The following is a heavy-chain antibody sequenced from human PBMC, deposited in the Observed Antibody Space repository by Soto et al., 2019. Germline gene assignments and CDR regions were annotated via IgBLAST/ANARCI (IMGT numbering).Heavy chain of an antibody. D-gene: IGHD2-21*02. CDR1: GFTFSSYS. CDR2: ISSTSSTI. J-gene: IGHJ5*02. CDR3: ARALVTANH. V-gene: IGHV3-48*01. Sequence: EVQLVESGGGLVQPGGSLRLSCAASGFTFSSYSMNWVRQAPGKGLEWVSYISSTSSTIYYVDSVKGRFTISRDNAKNSLYLQMNSLRVEDTAVYYCARALVTANHWGQGTLVTVSS.